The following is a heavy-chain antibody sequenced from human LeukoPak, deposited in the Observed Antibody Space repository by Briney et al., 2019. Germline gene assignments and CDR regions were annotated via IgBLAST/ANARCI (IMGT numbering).Heavy chain of an antibody. CDR2: ISASGTLT. CDR1: GFTFSSYA. D-gene: IGHD3-16*01. V-gene: IGHV3-23*01. Sequence: DPGGSLRLSCATSGFTFSSYAMSWVRQAPGKGLEWVSYISASGTLTYYADSVKGRFTISRDNSKNTLYLQMNSLRAEDTAVYYCAKDDNYIRFLSWGQGTLVTVSS. J-gene: IGHJ5*02. CDR3: AKDDNYIRFLS.